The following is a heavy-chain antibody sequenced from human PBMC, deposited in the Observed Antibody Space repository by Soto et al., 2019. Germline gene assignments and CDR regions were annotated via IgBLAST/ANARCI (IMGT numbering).Heavy chain of an antibody. CDR2: IYYSGST. J-gene: IGHJ5*02. CDR1: GGSISSYY. Sequence: QVQLQESGPGLVKPSETLSLTCTVSGGSISSYYWSWIRQPPGKGLEWIGYIYYSGSTNYNPSLKSRVTISVDTSKNQFSLKLSSVTAADTAVYYCARGSGSRAAAGTMKFDPWGQGTLVTVSS. D-gene: IGHD6-13*01. CDR3: ARGSGSRAAAGTMKFDP. V-gene: IGHV4-59*01.